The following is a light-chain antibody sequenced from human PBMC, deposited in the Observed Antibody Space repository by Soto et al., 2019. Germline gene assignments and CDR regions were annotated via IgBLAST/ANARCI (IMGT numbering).Light chain of an antibody. Sequence: DLVMTQSPLSLPVTPGEPASISCRSSQSLLYGNGYNYLGWYLQKPGQSPQLLIYLGSNRASGVPDRFSGSGSGTDFTLKISRVEAEDVGVYYCMQALQTPYTFGQGTKLEIK. CDR1: QSLLYGNGYNY. J-gene: IGKJ2*01. CDR3: MQALQTPYT. CDR2: LGS. V-gene: IGKV2-28*01.